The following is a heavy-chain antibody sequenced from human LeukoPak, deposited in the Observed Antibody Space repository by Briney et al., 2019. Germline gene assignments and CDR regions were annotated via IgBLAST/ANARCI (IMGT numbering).Heavy chain of an antibody. CDR1: GFTFSSYW. J-gene: IGHJ4*02. V-gene: IGHV3-21*01. CDR2: ISSSSSYI. D-gene: IGHD3-10*01. Sequence: GGSLRLSCAASGFTFSSYWMHWVRQAPGKGLEWVSSISSSSSYIYYADSVKGRFTISRDNAKNSLYLQMNSLRAEDTAVYYCARDGQVRGVIEAVYWGQGTLVTVSS. CDR3: ARDGQVRGVIEAVY.